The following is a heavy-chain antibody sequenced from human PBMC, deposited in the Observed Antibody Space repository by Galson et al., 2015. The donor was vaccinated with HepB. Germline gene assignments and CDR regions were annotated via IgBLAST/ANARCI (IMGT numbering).Heavy chain of an antibody. CDR1: GSTFTGYY. J-gene: IGHJ5*02. Sequence: SVKVSCKASGSTFTGYYMHWVRQAPGQGLEWMGWINPNSGGTNYTQKFQGWVTMTRDTSISTAYMELSRLRSDDTAVYYCARAQSDSSGYKGWFDPWGQGTLVTVSS. CDR3: ARAQSDSSGYKGWFDP. CDR2: INPNSGGT. D-gene: IGHD3-22*01. V-gene: IGHV1-2*04.